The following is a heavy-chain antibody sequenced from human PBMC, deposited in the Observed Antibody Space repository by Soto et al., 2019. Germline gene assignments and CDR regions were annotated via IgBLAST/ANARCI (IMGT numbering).Heavy chain of an antibody. CDR2: IHHSGAT. CDR3: ARDHGMFDSPPRSPQFYHGMDV. D-gene: IGHD3-10*02. Sequence: PSETLSLTCSVSGGSVGSFSYYWSWIRQPPGRRPEWIGYIHHSGATRYNPSLNDRVSISLDTSKNHLALKLNSVTAADTAVYYCARDHGMFDSPPRSPQFYHGMDVWGQGTTVTVSS. CDR1: GGSVGSFSYY. J-gene: IGHJ6*02. V-gene: IGHV4-61*03.